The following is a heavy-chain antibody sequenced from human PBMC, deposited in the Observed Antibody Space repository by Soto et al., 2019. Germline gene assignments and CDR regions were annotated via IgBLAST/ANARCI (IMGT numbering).Heavy chain of an antibody. CDR1: GYTFTSYD. CDR3: ARGRMVRGVNYYYYYGMDV. CDR2: MNPNSVNT. Sequence: GASVKVSCKASGYTFTSYDISWVRQATGQGLEWMGWMNPNSVNTGYAQQCQARDTMTRNTPKSPAYMERSSQRSEATAVYCCARGRMVRGVNYYYYYGMDVWGQVTTVTVSS. D-gene: IGHD3-10*01. J-gene: IGHJ6*02. V-gene: IGHV1-8*01.